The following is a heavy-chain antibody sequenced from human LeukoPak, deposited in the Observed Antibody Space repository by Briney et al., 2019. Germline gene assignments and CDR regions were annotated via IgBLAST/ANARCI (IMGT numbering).Heavy chain of an antibody. V-gene: IGHV4-59*01. CDR3: ASGSYAYYYMDV. CDR2: IYYSGST. J-gene: IGHJ6*03. D-gene: IGHD1-26*01. CDR1: GGSMNKYY. Sequence: SETLSLTCTVSGGSMNKYYWSWIRQPPGKGLEWIGYIYYSGSTNYNPPLKSRVTISVDTSKNQFSLKLSSVTAADTAVYYCASGSYAYYYMDVWGKGTTVTVSS.